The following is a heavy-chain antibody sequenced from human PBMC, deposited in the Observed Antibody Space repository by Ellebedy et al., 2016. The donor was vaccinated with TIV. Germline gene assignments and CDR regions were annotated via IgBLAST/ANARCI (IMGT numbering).Heavy chain of an antibody. CDR2: IYYSGST. V-gene: IGHV4-39*07. D-gene: IGHD6-19*01. CDR1: GCSISSSSYY. Sequence: MPSETLSLTCTVSGCSISSSSYYWGWIRQPPGKGLEWIGSIYYSGSTYYNPSLKSRVTISVDTSKNQFSLKLSSVTAADTAVYYCARGLAVAAVWYFDLWGRGTLVTVSS. CDR3: ARGLAVAAVWYFDL. J-gene: IGHJ2*01.